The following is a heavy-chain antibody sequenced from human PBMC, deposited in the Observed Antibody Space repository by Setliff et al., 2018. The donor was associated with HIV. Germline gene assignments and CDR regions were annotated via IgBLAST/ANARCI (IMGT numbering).Heavy chain of an antibody. J-gene: IGHJ6*03. V-gene: IGHV4-4*07. CDR1: NVSINTYY. Sequence: SETLSLTCTVSNVSINTYYWSWIRQPAGRPLEWIGRIYSSGKTNYSPSLNSRVSMSIDTSKNQFSLRLSSVTAADTAVYYCARTPQEVVVVAATRPYYYYYMDVWGKGTTVTVSS. CDR2: IYSSGKT. CDR3: ARTPQEVVVVAATRPYYYYYMDV. D-gene: IGHD2-15*01.